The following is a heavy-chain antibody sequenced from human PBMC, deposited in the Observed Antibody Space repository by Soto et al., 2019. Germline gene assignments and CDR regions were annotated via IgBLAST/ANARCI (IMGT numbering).Heavy chain of an antibody. CDR1: GCTLSSYS. J-gene: IGHJ4*02. Sequence: EVQLVESGGGMVQPGRSLRVSCVASGCTLSSYSMHWVHQAPGKGLEWVSYISGSGGTIYYADSVKGRFTISRDNAKNSLSVQMNSLRDEDTAVYFCARETGLRSSGWSYYFDFWGQGTRVTVSS. CDR2: ISGSGGTI. V-gene: IGHV3-48*02. CDR3: ARETGLRSSGWSYYFDF. D-gene: IGHD6-19*01.